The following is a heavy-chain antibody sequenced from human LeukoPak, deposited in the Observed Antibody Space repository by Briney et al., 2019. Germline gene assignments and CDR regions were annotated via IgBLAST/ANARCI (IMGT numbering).Heavy chain of an antibody. V-gene: IGHV1-46*01. CDR2: IRPSGGST. CDR1: GYTLTSYY. Sequence: ASVKVSCKASGYTLTSYYMHWVRQAPGQGLEGMAIIRPSGGSTFYAQKFQGRVTMTRDMSTSTVYMELSSLRSEDTAVYYCARGLASYMDVWGKGTTVTVSS. D-gene: IGHD2-21*01. CDR3: ARGLASYMDV. J-gene: IGHJ6*03.